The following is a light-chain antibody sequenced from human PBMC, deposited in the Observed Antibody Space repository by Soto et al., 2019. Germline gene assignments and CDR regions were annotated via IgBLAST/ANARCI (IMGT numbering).Light chain of an antibody. Sequence: QSALTQPASVSGSPGQSITISCTGSSSDVGSYNLVSWYQRYPGKAPKLMIYEATQRPSGVSDRFSGSKSGNTASLTISGLQTEDEADYFCCSYAGRSNWVFGGGTKVTVL. CDR3: CSYAGRSNWV. CDR1: SSDVGSYNL. J-gene: IGLJ3*02. CDR2: EAT. V-gene: IGLV2-23*01.